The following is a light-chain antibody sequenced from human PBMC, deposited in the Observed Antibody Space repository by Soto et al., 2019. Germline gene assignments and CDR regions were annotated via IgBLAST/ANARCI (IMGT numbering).Light chain of an antibody. Sequence: QSVLTQPPSMSGAPGQRVTISCTGSSSNIGAGYDVHWYQQLPGKAPRLLIFGNNNRPSRVPDRFSGSKSGTSASLAITGLQAEDEADYYCQPPDNSLSDTYVFGTGTKLTVL. CDR2: GNN. J-gene: IGLJ1*01. CDR1: SSNIGAGYD. V-gene: IGLV1-40*01. CDR3: QPPDNSLSDTYV.